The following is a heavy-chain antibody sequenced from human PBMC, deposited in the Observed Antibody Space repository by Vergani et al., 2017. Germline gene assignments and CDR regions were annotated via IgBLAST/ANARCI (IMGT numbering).Heavy chain of an antibody. V-gene: IGHV1-69*12. J-gene: IGHJ4*02. CDR1: GGTFSSYA. CDR3: ARDLCPGYSSGWYEGFDY. D-gene: IGHD6-19*01. Sequence: QVQLVQSGAEVKKPGSSVKVSCKASGGTFSSYAISWVRQAPGQGLEWMGGIIPIFGTANYAQKFQGRVTITADESTSTAYMELSSLRSEDTAVYYCARDLCPGYSSGWYEGFDYWGQGTLVTVSS. CDR2: IIPIFGTA.